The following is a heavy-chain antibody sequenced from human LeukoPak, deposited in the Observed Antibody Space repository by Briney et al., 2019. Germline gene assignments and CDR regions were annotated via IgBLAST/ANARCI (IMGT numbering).Heavy chain of an antibody. J-gene: IGHJ4*02. Sequence: SETLSLTCAVYGGSFSVYYWSWIRQPPGKGLEWIGEINHSGSTNYNPSLKSRVTTSLDTSKNQFSLRLTSVTAADTAVYYCARGPWGLLPPLDHWGQGTLVSVSS. CDR2: INHSGST. CDR1: GGSFSVYY. V-gene: IGHV4-34*01. D-gene: IGHD1-26*01. CDR3: ARGPWGLLPPLDH.